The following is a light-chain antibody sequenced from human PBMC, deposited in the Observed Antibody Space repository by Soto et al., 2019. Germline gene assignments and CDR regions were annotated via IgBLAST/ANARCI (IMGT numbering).Light chain of an antibody. CDR2: AAS. CDR3: QQHSHWPPWT. Sequence: DIVMTQTPLSLPVTPGAPASISCRSSQSLFDSDDGTTYLDWYQQKPGQAPRLLIYAASNRATGIPDRFSGSGSGTDFTLTISSLEPEDFAVYYCQQHSHWPPWTFGQGTKVDIK. J-gene: IGKJ1*01. CDR1: QSLFDSDDGTTY. V-gene: IGKV2-40*01.